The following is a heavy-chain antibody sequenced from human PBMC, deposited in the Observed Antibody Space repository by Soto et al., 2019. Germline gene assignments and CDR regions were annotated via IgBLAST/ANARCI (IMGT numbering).Heavy chain of an antibody. D-gene: IGHD2-2*01. CDR2: IYWDDDK. CDR1: GFSLSTSGVG. J-gene: IGHJ5*02. Sequence: QITLKESGPTLVKPTQTLTLNCTFSGFSLSTSGVGVGWIRQPPGKALEWLALIYWDDDKRYSPSLKSRLTITKDTSKNQVVLTMTNMDPVDTATYYCARSLPGYCISTSCEGWFDPWGQGTLVTVSS. CDR3: ARSLPGYCISTSCEGWFDP. V-gene: IGHV2-5*02.